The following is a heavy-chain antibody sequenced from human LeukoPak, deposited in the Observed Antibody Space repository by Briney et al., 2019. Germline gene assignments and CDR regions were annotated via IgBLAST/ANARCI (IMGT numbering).Heavy chain of an antibody. D-gene: IGHD6-19*01. CDR1: GFTFDDYG. Sequence: GGSLRLXCAASGFTFDDYGMSWVRQAPGKGLEWVSGVNWSGGSTGYADSVKGRFTISRDNAKNSLYLQMNSLRADDTALYYCARGTQQWLAPFDYWGQGTLVTVSS. CDR2: VNWSGGST. V-gene: IGHV3-20*04. CDR3: ARGTQQWLAPFDY. J-gene: IGHJ4*02.